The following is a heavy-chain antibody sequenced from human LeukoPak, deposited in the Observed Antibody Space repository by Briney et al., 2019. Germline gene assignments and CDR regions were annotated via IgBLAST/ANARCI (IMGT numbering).Heavy chain of an antibody. Sequence: SVKVSCKDSGCTFSSYAISWVRQAPGQGLEWMGGIIPIFGTANYAQKFQGRVTITADESTSTAYMELSSLRSEDTAVYYCARVRDGSNNYFDYWGQGTLVTVSS. CDR2: IIPIFGTA. D-gene: IGHD5-24*01. V-gene: IGHV1-69*13. CDR3: ARVRDGSNNYFDY. J-gene: IGHJ4*02. CDR1: GCTFSSYA.